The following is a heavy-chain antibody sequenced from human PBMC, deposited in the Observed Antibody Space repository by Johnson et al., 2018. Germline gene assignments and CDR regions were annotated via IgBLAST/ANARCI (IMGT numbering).Heavy chain of an antibody. Sequence: QVQLVQSGGGLVKPGGSLRLCCAASGFTFSDYYMSWIRQAPGKGLEWVSYISSSGSTIYYADSVKGRFTISRDNPKNSLYLQMNSLRAEDTAVYHCARDSWDDCCGDCYALYYYYYMDVWGKGTTVTVSS. V-gene: IGHV3-11*01. CDR1: GFTFSDYY. CDR2: ISSSGSTI. J-gene: IGHJ6*03. D-gene: IGHD2-21*02. CDR3: ARDSWDDCCGDCYALYYYYYMDV.